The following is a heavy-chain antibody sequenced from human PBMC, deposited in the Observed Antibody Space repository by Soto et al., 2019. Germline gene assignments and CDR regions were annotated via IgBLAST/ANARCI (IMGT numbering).Heavy chain of an antibody. D-gene: IGHD2-21*02. CDR1: GFTFTSSA. CDR3: AASRTFWGGDCYGD. V-gene: IGHV1-58*01. CDR2: IVVGSGNT. J-gene: IGHJ4*02. Sequence: QMQLVQSGPEVKKPGTSVKVSCKASGFTFTSSAVQWVRQARGQRLEWIGWIVVGSGNTNYAQKFQERVTITRDISKSNAYRELSSLRSEDTAVYYCAASRTFWGGDCYGDWGQGTPVPLPS.